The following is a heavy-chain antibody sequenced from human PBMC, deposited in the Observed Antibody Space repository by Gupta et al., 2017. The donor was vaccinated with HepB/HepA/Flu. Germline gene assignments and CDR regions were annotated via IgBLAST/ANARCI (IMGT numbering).Heavy chain of an antibody. D-gene: IGHD5-12*01. CDR2: IYYSGRS. CDR1: GGSISNNNYL. Sequence: QVQLQESGPGLVKPSQTLSLTCTVSGGSISNNNYLWSWIRQRPGMGLEWIGYIYYSGRSYYNPSLKSRVTISVDTSENQFSLRLSSVTAADTAVYYCAREVNVATTTDAFDIWGQGTMVTVSS. V-gene: IGHV4-31*03. J-gene: IGHJ3*02. CDR3: AREVNVATTTDAFDI.